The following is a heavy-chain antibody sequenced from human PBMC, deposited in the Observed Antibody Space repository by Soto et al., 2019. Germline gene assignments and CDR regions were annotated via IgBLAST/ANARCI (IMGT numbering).Heavy chain of an antibody. D-gene: IGHD5-12*01. CDR2: IIPIFGTA. CDR3: ARGPHPVYDYDYYYGMDV. V-gene: IGHV1-69*13. Sequence: ASVKVSCKASGGTFSSYAISWVRQAPGQGLEWMGGIIPIFGTANYAQKFQGRVTITADESTSTAYMELSSLRSEDTAVYYCARGPHPVYDYDYYYGMDVWGQGTTVTVSS. CDR1: GGTFSSYA. J-gene: IGHJ6*02.